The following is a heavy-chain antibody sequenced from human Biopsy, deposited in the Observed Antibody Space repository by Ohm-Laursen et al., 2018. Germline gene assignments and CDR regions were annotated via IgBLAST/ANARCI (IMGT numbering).Heavy chain of an antibody. CDR2: INHSGRT. CDR3: ASQASSGYPLNF. D-gene: IGHD3-22*01. CDR1: GESFNGYY. Sequence: SDTLSLTCAVYGESFNGYYWSWIRQTPGKGLEWIGEINHSGRTNYNPSLKSRVTISVDTSKNQFSLRLRSVTAADTAVYYCASQASSGYPLNFWGQGSLVTVSS. V-gene: IGHV4-34*01. J-gene: IGHJ4*02.